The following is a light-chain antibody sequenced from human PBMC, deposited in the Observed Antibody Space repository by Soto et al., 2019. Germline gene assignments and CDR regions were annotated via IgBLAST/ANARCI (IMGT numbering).Light chain of an antibody. J-gene: IGKJ1*01. CDR2: KAS. CDR3: QHYNSYSEA. V-gene: IGKV1-5*03. Sequence: DIQVTQHPSSLSASVGDRVTITCRASQSISSWLAWYQQKPGKAPKLLIYKASTLKSGVLSRFSGSGSGTEFTLTISSLQPDDFATYYCQHYNSYSEAFGQGTKVDIK. CDR1: QSISSW.